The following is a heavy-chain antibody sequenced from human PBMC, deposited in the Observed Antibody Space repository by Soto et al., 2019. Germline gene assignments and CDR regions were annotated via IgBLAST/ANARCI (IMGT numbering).Heavy chain of an antibody. V-gene: IGHV3-48*01. CDR2: ISSSSSTT. Sequence: PGGSLRLSCAASGFTFSSYAMSWVRQAPGKGLEWVSYISSSSSTTYYADSVKGRFTISRDNAKNSLYLQMNSLRAEDTAVYYCARTLSRLDAFDIWGQGTMVTVSS. CDR3: ARTLSRLDAFDI. CDR1: GFTFSSYA. J-gene: IGHJ3*02. D-gene: IGHD4-17*01.